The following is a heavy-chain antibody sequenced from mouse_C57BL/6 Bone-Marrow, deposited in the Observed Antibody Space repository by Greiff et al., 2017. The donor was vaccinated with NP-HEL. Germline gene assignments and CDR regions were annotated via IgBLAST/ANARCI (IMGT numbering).Heavy chain of an antibody. V-gene: IGHV1-61*01. J-gene: IGHJ2*01. D-gene: IGHD2-4*01. CDR1: GYTFTSYW. CDR2: IYPSDSET. Sequence: VQLQQPGAELVRPGSSVKLSCKASGYTFTSYWMDWVKQRPGQGLEWIGNIYPSDSETHYNQKFKDKATLTVDKSSSTAYMQLSSLTSEDSAVYYCARRTYDYGYYFDYWGQGTTLTVSS. CDR3: ARRTYDYGYYFDY.